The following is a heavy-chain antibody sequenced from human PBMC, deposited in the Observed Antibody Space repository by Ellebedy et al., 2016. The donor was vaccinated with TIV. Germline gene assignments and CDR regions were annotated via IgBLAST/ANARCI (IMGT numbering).Heavy chain of an antibody. CDR1: GFTFSSYA. V-gene: IGHV3-23*01. J-gene: IGHJ3*02. D-gene: IGHD3-3*02. CDR3: AKISPTPRGAFDI. Sequence: GGSLRLXXGASGFTFSSYAMSWPRQAPRKGLERVSVFGGRSTTTYYADSVKGRFTISRDNSKNTLFLQMNSPRGDDTARYYCAKISPTPRGAFDIWGQGTMVTVSS. CDR2: FGGRSTTT.